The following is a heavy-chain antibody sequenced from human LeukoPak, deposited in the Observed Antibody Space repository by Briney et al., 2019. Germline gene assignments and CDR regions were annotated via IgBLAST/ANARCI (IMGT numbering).Heavy chain of an antibody. V-gene: IGHV4-39*01. Sequence: PSETLSLTCTVSGASVNDYYRTWIRQPPGKGLEWIGSIYSYNPSLKSRVTISVDTSKNQFSLKLSSVTAADTAVYYCARHPGWLFSFDYWGQGTLVTVSS. CDR3: ARHPGWLFSFDY. D-gene: IGHD3-22*01. CDR1: GASVNDYY. CDR2: IY. J-gene: IGHJ4*02.